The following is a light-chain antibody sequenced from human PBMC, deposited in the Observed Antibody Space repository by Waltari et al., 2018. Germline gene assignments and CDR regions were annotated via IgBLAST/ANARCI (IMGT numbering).Light chain of an antibody. V-gene: IGKV1-5*03. CDR1: ESIGDW. J-gene: IGKJ2*03. CDR2: RAS. CDR3: QYYFLYSRG. Sequence: DIQMTQFPSTLSASVGHRVTITCRTSESIGDWMAWYQQEPGKAPKLLIYRASTLQSDVPSRFSGSGSGTEFTLTISSLQPDDFGTYYCQYYFLYSRGFGQGTKLEIK.